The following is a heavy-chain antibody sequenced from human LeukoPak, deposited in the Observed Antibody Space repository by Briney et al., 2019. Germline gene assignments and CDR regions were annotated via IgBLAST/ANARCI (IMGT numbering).Heavy chain of an antibody. CDR1: GGSIGSSSYY. CDR2: IYYSGST. D-gene: IGHD4-17*01. V-gene: IGHV4-39*07. J-gene: IGHJ4*02. Sequence: NPSETLSLTCTVSGGSIGSSSYYWGWIRQPPGKGLAWIGSIYYSGSTYYNPSLKSRVTISVDTSKNQFSLKLSSVTAADTAVYYCARVTQTDYDFDYWGQGTLVTVSS. CDR3: ARVTQTDYDFDY.